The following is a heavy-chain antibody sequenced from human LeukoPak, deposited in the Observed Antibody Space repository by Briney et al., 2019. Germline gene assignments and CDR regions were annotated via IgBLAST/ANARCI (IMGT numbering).Heavy chain of an antibody. Sequence: PSETLSLTCSVSGASVTSGGFYWGWLRQSPGLGLEWIATIYYTGSTYSDPSLKSRVTMSMDTSKTQFSLNGRSVSAADTSVYYCARHSGSRSLSRPFDPWGQGTLVTVTS. CDR3: ARHSGSRSLSRPFDP. D-gene: IGHD3-10*01. V-gene: IGHV4-39*01. J-gene: IGHJ5*02. CDR1: GASVTSGGFY. CDR2: IYYTGST.